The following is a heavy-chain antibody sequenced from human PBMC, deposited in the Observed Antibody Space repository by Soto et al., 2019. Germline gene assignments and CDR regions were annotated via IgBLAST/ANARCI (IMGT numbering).Heavy chain of an antibody. D-gene: IGHD5-12*01. CDR1: GGTFSSYA. Sequence: SVKVSCKASGGTFSSYAISWVRQAPGQGLEWMGGIIPIFGTANYAQKFQGRVTITADESTSTAYMELSSLRSEDTAVYYCARGSGDGYNSGTYYFDYWGQGTLVTVSS. CDR2: IIPIFGTA. V-gene: IGHV1-69*13. J-gene: IGHJ4*02. CDR3: ARGSGDGYNSGTYYFDY.